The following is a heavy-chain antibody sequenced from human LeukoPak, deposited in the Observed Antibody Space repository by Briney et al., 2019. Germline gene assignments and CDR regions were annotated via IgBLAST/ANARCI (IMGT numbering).Heavy chain of an antibody. CDR3: ARVRWLGVVVAGRWYFDP. CDR1: GGSFSGYY. J-gene: IGHJ2*01. D-gene: IGHD6-19*01. V-gene: IGHV4-34*01. Sequence: PSETLSLTCAVYGGSFSGYYWSWIRQPPGKGLEWIGEINHSGSTNYNPSLKSRVTISVDTSKNQFSLKLSSVTAADTAVYYCARVRWLGVVVAGRWYFDPWGRGALVTVSS. CDR2: INHSGST.